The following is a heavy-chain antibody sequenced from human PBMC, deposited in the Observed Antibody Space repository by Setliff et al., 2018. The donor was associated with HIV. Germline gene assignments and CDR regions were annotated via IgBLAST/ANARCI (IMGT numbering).Heavy chain of an antibody. Sequence: PGESLRLSCAASGFTFDDYTMHWVRQAPGKGLEWVSLISWDGGSTYYADSVKGRFTISRDNSKNSLYLQMNSLRTEDTALYYCAKDGGRGEDYYYYMDVWGKGTTVTVSS. CDR3: AKDGGRGEDYYYYMDV. V-gene: IGHV3-43*01. D-gene: IGHD3-10*01. CDR2: ISWDGGST. CDR1: GFTFDDYT. J-gene: IGHJ6*03.